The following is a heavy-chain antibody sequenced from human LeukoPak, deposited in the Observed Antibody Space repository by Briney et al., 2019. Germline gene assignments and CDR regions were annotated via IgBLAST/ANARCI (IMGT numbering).Heavy chain of an antibody. D-gene: IGHD6-13*01. J-gene: IGHJ4*02. Sequence: GGSLRLSCAASGFTFSSYAMSWVRQAPGQGLEWMGGIIPIFGTANYAQKFQGRVTITTDESTSTAYMELSSLRSEDTAVYYCAHGLMIAAAVHIWGQGTLVTVSS. CDR2: IIPIFGTA. CDR3: AHGLMIAAAVHI. CDR1: GFTFSSYA. V-gene: IGHV1-69*05.